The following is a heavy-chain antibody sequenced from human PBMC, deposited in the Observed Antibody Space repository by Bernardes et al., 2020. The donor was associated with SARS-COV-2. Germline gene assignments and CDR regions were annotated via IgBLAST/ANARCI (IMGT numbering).Heavy chain of an antibody. D-gene: IGHD2-2*01. V-gene: IGHV4-34*01. CDR2: INHSGST. J-gene: IGHJ5*02. CDR1: GGSFSGYY. Sequence: SETLSLTCAVYGGSFSGYYWSWIRQPPGKGLEWIGEINHSGSTNYNPSLKSRVTISVDTSKNQFSLKLSSVTAADTAVYYCARWDIVVVPAAISGFDPWGQGILVTVSS. CDR3: ARWDIVVVPAAISGFDP.